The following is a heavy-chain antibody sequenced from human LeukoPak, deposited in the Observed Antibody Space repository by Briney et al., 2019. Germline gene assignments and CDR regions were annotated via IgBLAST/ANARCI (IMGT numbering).Heavy chain of an antibody. J-gene: IGHJ4*02. D-gene: IGHD3-9*01. CDR2: IYTSGST. CDR3: ARGHPVLRYFGY. V-gene: IGHV4-61*02. CDR1: GGSISSGSYY. Sequence: PSETLSLTCTVSGGSISSGSYYWSWIRQPAGKGLEWIGRIYTSGSTNYNPSLKSRVTISVDTSKNQFSLKLSSVTAADTAVYYCARGHPVLRYFGYWGQGTLVTVSS.